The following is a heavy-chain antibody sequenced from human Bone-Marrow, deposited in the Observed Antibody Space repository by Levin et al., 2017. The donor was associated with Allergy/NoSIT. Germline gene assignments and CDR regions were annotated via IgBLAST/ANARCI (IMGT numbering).Heavy chain of an antibody. V-gene: IGHV3-33*01. CDR1: GFTFSSYG. D-gene: IGHD3-10*01. CDR3: ARDRYYYYGSGSYVLDY. Sequence: QPGGSLRLSCAASGFTFSSYGMHWVRQAPGKGLEWVAVIWYDGSNKYYADSVKGRFTISRDNSKNTLYLQMNSLRAEDTAVYYCARDRYYYYGSGSYVLDYWGQGTLVTVSS. CDR2: IWYDGSNK. J-gene: IGHJ4*02.